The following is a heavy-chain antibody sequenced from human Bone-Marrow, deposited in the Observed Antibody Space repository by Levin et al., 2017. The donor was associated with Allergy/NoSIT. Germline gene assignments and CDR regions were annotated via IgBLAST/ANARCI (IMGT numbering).Heavy chain of an antibody. Sequence: GESLKISCAGSGFTFSNHAMNWVRQAPGKGLEWVSGIDGSGHNTYYAHSVRGRLTLSRDNSKHTLSLQMSRLSAEDTATYFCARSSGYSPYYYFGMDLWGQGTTVTVSS. CDR1: GFTFSNHA. CDR3: ARSSGYSPYYYFGMDL. CDR2: IDGSGHNT. J-gene: IGHJ6*02. V-gene: IGHV3-23*01. D-gene: IGHD3/OR15-3a*01.